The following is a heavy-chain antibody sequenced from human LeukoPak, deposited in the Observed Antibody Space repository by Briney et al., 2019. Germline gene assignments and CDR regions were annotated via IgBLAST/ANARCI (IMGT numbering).Heavy chain of an antibody. Sequence: GGSPRLSCAASGFTFSNYAMTWVRQAPGKGLEWVSTISATAGTTYYADSVKGRFTISRDSSKNALHLQMNSLRAEDTAIYYCAKDHDSAWQDKYFLHWGQGTLVTVSS. CDR3: AKDHDSAWQDKYFLH. CDR2: ISATAGTT. J-gene: IGHJ1*01. CDR1: GFTFSNYA. D-gene: IGHD6-19*01. V-gene: IGHV3-23*01.